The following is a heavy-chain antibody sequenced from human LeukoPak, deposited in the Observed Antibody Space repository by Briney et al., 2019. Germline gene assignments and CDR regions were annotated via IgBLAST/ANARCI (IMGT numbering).Heavy chain of an antibody. J-gene: IGHJ4*02. V-gene: IGHV1-69*01. Sequence: ASVTVSCTASGGTFSSYAISWVRQAPGQGLEWMGGIIPIFGTANYAQEFQGRVTITADESTSTAYVELSSLSSEDTAVYYCARGGSGSYQILFDYWGQGTLVTVSS. CDR2: IIPIFGTA. CDR1: GGTFSSYA. D-gene: IGHD1-26*01. CDR3: ARGGSGSYQILFDY.